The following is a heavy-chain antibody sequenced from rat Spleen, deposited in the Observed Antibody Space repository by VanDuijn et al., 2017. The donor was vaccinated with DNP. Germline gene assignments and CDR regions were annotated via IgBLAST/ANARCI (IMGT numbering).Heavy chain of an antibody. Sequence: EVQLQESGPGLVKPSQSLSLTCSVTGYSITSSYRWNWIRKFPGNKLEWMGYINSAGSTNYNPSLKSRISITRDTSKNQFFLQLNSVTTEDTATYYCATHGSFDYWGQGVMVTVSS. CDR2: INSAGST. CDR3: ATHGSFDY. CDR1: GYSITSSYR. V-gene: IGHV3-3*01. J-gene: IGHJ2*01. D-gene: IGHD1-12*02.